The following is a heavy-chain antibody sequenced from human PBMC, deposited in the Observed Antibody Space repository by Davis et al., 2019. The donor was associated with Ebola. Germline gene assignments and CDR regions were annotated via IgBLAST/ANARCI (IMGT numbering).Heavy chain of an antibody. CDR3: ARDSDYGYYHGMDV. CDR2: IWYDESNS. Sequence: GGSLRLSCVPSGFTFDAFGMNWVRQAPGKGLEWVATIWYDESNSYYADSVKGRFTIARDDSKNTLYLQMNSLRAEDTAVYYCARDSDYGYYHGMDVWGQGTTVTVSS. D-gene: IGHD4-17*01. CDR1: GFTFDAFG. J-gene: IGHJ6*02. V-gene: IGHV3-33*01.